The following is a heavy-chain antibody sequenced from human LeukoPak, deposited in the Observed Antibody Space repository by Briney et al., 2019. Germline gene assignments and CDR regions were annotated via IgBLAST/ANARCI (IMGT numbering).Heavy chain of an antibody. V-gene: IGHV3-23*01. J-gene: IGHJ4*02. D-gene: IGHD6-13*01. CDR1: GFTFSSYA. CDR2: ISGSGGNT. CDR3: AKVSWANYFDY. Sequence: GGSLRLSCAASGFTFSSYAISGVRQAPGKGLERVAPISGSGGNTYHADSVRGRFTISRDNSKNTLYLQMNSLRAEATAIYYCAKVSWANYFDYWGQGTLVTVSS.